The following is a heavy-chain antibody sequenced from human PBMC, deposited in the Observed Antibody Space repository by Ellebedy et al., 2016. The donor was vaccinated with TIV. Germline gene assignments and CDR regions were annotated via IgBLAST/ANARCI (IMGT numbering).Heavy chain of an antibody. CDR1: GFSTSG. CDR2: IRSDGSAI. V-gene: IGHV3-30*02. J-gene: IGHJ6*02. CDR3: VKGAYPVPTVMAV. D-gene: IGHD3-16*01. Sequence: GESLKISCAASGFSTSGMHWVRQAPGRGLEWVAFIRSDGSAIYYADSVQGRFTIPRDYSKNTLYLQMTSLRPEDTALYYCVKGAYPVPTVMAVWGQGTTVIVSS.